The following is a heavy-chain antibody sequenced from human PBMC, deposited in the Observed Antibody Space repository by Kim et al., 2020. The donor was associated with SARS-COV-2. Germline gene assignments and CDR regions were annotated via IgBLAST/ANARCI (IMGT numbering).Heavy chain of an antibody. V-gene: IGHV4-34*01. Sequence: SYNPSLKSRVTISVDPSKNQFSLKLSSVTAADTAVYYCARLGDYSSSNSYWGQGTLVTVSS. J-gene: IGHJ4*02. CDR3: ARLGDYSSSNSY. D-gene: IGHD6-6*01.